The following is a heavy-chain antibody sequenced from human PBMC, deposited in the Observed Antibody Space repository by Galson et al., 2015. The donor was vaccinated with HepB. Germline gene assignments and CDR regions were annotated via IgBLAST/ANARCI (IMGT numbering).Heavy chain of an antibody. CDR1: GFTFSNCG. Sequence: SLRLSCAASGFTFSNCGMHWVRQSPGKELEWVTVISYGGSNQYYADSVKGRFTISRDNSKNTLYLQMNSLRPEDTAVYFCAKGPAFGVIPAGWFDLWGQGTLVIVSS. D-gene: IGHD2-2*01. CDR2: ISYGGSNQ. J-gene: IGHJ5*02. V-gene: IGHV3-30*18. CDR3: AKGPAFGVIPAGWFDL.